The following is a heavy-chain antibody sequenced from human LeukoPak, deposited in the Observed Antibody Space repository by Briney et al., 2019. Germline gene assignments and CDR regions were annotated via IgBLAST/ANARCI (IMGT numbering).Heavy chain of an antibody. CDR3: ARVDYYDSSGYSTINNWFDP. Sequence: PSETLSLTCAVYGGSFSGYYWSWIRQPPGKGLEWIGEINHSGSTNYNPSLKSRVTISVDTSKNQFSLKLSSVTAADTAVYYCARVDYYDSSGYSTINNWFDPWGQGTLVTVSS. CDR1: GGSFSGYY. CDR2: INHSGST. J-gene: IGHJ5*02. D-gene: IGHD3-22*01. V-gene: IGHV4-34*01.